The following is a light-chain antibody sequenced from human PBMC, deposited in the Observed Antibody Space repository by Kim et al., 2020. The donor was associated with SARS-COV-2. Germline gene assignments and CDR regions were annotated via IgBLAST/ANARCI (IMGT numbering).Light chain of an antibody. Sequence: GQSVTLSCTGTSSDVGGYNYVSWYQQHPGKAPKLMIYDVSKRPSGVSDRFSGSKSGNTASLTISGLQAEDEADYSCCSYAGSHTWVFGGGTQLTVL. CDR2: DVS. V-gene: IGLV2-11*01. CDR1: SSDVGGYNY. CDR3: CSYAGSHTWV. J-gene: IGLJ2*01.